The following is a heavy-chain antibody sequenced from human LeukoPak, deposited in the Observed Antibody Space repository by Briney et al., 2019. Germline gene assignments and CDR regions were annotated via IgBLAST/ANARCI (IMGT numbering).Heavy chain of an antibody. CDR1: GYTFTGYY. Sequence: GASVKVSCKASGYTFTGYYIHWVRQAPGQGPEWMGWINPHSGATNYAQKFQGRVTMTRDTSTSTVYMELSSLRSEDTAVYYCARATQYCSSTSCYWAAYYGMDVWGQGTTVTVSS. V-gene: IGHV1-2*02. J-gene: IGHJ6*02. D-gene: IGHD2-2*01. CDR2: INPHSGAT. CDR3: ARATQYCSSTSCYWAAYYGMDV.